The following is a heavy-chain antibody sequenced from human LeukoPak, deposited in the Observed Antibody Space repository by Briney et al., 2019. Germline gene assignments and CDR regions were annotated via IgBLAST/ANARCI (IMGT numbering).Heavy chain of an antibody. CDR1: GFTFSGYS. J-gene: IGHJ4*02. D-gene: IGHD7-27*01. CDR2: IRSSGSTI. CDR3: ARGQLTGDDELFDY. V-gene: IGHV3-48*04. Sequence: GGSLRLSCTASGFTFSGYSMNWVRQAPGKGLEWISYIRSSGSTIYYADSMKGRFTISRDNAKNSLYLQVNSLRAEDTAVYYCARGQLTGDDELFDYWGQGTLVTVSS.